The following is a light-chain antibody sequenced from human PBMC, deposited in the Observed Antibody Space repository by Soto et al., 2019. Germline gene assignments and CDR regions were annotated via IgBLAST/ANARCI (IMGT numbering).Light chain of an antibody. V-gene: IGKV3-15*01. CDR3: QQYHKWPIT. CDR2: GAS. CDR1: QSISIN. J-gene: IGKJ5*01. Sequence: EVVLTQSPATLSVSPGERATLSCRASQSISINLAWYQQIPGQVPRLLIYGASTGATGIPARFSGSGSGTDFTLTISSLQSEDFALYYCQQYHKWPITFGQGARLELK.